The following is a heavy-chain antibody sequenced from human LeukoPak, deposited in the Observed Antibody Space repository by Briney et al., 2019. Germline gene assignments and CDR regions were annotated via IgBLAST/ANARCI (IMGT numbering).Heavy chain of an antibody. CDR2: IYYTGST. D-gene: IGHD3-22*01. CDR1: GGSISSYY. J-gene: IGHJ4*02. V-gene: IGHV4-59*08. CDR3: ARVSFDSSGYVFDY. Sequence: PSETLSLTCIVSGGSISSYYWSWIRQPPGKGLEWIGYIYYTGSTNYNPSLKSRVTISVDTSKNQLSLKLRSVTAADTAVYYCARVSFDSSGYVFDYWGQGTLVTVSS.